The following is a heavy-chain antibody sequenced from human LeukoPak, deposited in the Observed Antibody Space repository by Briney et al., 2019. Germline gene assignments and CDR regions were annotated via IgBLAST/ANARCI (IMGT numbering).Heavy chain of an antibody. CDR1: GYTFTSYD. V-gene: IGHV1-8*03. CDR3: ARGHAKSYYYYMDV. Sequence: GASVKVSCKASGYTFTSYDINWVRQATGQGLEWMGWMNPNSGNTGYAQKFQGRVTITRNTSISTAYMELSSLRSEDTAVYYCARGHAKSYYYYMDVWGKGTTVTVSS. J-gene: IGHJ6*03. D-gene: IGHD2-2*01. CDR2: MNPNSGNT.